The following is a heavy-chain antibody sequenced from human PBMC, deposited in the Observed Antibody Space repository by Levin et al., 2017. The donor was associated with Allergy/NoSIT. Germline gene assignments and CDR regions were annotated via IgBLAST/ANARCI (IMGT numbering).Heavy chain of an antibody. D-gene: IGHD3-22*01. CDR2: INPHSGDT. CDR3: ARDLYNDDSVFGY. CDR1: RYIFSDFF. V-gene: IGHV1-2*02. J-gene: IGHJ4*02. Sequence: ASVKVSCKASRYIFSDFFIHWVRQAPGQGLEWMGWINPHSGDTKYAQEFQGRVTMTRDTSISTAYMELTRLTSDDTAVYYCARDLYNDDSVFGYWGQGTLVNVFS.